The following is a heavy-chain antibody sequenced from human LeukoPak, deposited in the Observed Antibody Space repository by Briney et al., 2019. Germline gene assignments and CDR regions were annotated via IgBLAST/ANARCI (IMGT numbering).Heavy chain of an antibody. J-gene: IGHJ5*02. CDR2: IRSKANSYAT. D-gene: IGHD3-10*01. CDR3: TRSYYGSGSYDSFDP. CDR1: GFTFSGSA. Sequence: PGGSLRLSCAASGFTFSGSAMHRVRQASGKGLEWVGRIRSKANSYATAYAASVKGRFTISRDDSKNTAYLQMNRLKTEDTAVYYCTRSYYGSGSYDSFDPWAQGTLVTVSS. V-gene: IGHV3-73*01.